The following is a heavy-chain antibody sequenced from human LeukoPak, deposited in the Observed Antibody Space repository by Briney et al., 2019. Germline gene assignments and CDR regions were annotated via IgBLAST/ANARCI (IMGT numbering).Heavy chain of an antibody. Sequence: SETLSLTCAVYGGSFSGYYWSWIRQPPGKGLEWNGEINHSGSTNYTPSLKSRVTISVDTSKNQFSLKLNSVTAADTAVYYCARGPLRSGYYRPNWFDPWGQGTLVTVSS. D-gene: IGHD3-3*01. V-gene: IGHV4-34*01. CDR2: INHSGST. CDR1: GGSFSGYY. J-gene: IGHJ5*02. CDR3: ARGPLRSGYYRPNWFDP.